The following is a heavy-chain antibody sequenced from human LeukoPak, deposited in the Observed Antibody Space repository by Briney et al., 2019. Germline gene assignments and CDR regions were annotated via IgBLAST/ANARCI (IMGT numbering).Heavy chain of an antibody. D-gene: IGHD2-2*01. Sequence: PGGSLRLSCATSGFTFSACAMHWVRQAPGKGLEWVAIISYDKSNKYYADSVKGRFTISRDNSKNSLYLQMNSLRAEDTAVYYCARDYPATADAFDIWGQGTMVTVSS. J-gene: IGHJ3*02. CDR1: GFTFSACA. CDR2: ISYDKSNK. V-gene: IGHV3-30*04. CDR3: ARDYPATADAFDI.